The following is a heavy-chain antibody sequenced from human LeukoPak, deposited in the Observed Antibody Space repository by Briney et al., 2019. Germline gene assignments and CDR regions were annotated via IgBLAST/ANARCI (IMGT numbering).Heavy chain of an antibody. D-gene: IGHD5-24*01. CDR3: ARVEMATMLCAFDI. Sequence: GGSLRLSCAASGFTFDDYAMHWVRQAPGKGLEWVSGISWNSGSIGYADSVKGRFTISRDNAKNSLYLQMNSLRAEDTAVYYCARVEMATMLCAFDIWGQGTMVTVSS. V-gene: IGHV3-9*01. CDR2: ISWNSGSI. CDR1: GFTFDDYA. J-gene: IGHJ3*02.